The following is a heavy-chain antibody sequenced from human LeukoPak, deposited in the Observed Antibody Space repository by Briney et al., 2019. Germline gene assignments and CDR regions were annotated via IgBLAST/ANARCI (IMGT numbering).Heavy chain of an antibody. V-gene: IGHV4-4*07. D-gene: IGHD2-15*01. CDR2: IYISGST. Sequence: SETLSLTCTVSGGSISSYFWNWIRQPAGKGLEWIGRIYISGSTIYNPSLKSRVTLSVDTSKNQVSLKLSSVTAADTAMYYCARRFYCSGGSCNWPFDYWGQGTLVTVSS. CDR1: GGSISSYF. J-gene: IGHJ4*02. CDR3: ARRFYCSGGSCNWPFDY.